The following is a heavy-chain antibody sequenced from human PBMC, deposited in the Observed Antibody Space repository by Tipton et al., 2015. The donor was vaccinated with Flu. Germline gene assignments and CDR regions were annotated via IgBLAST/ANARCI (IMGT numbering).Heavy chain of an antibody. CDR2: ISYDGSNK. Sequence: SLRLSCAASGFTFSSYAMHWVRQAPGKGLEWVAVISYDGSNKYYADSVKGRFTISRDNSKNTLYLQMNSLRAEDTAVYYCARASGYSYGAPFDYWGQGTLVTVSS. V-gene: IGHV3-30-3*01. CDR1: GFTFSSYA. J-gene: IGHJ4*02. D-gene: IGHD5-18*01. CDR3: ARASGYSYGAPFDY.